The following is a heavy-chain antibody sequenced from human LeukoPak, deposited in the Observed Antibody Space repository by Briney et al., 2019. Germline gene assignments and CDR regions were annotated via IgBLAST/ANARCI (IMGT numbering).Heavy chain of an antibody. V-gene: IGHV3-30*04. J-gene: IGHJ4*02. D-gene: IGHD4-23*01. CDR2: VSYDGSYK. CDR3: ARGARKGDDYGGFFDY. Sequence: PAGGSLRLSCAASGFTFHNYALHWVRQAPGKGLEWVAVVSYDGSYKDYADSVKGRFTISRDNSRNTLYLQMNSLRPQDTAVYYCARGARKGDDYGGFFDYWGQGTLVTVSS. CDR1: GFTFHNYA.